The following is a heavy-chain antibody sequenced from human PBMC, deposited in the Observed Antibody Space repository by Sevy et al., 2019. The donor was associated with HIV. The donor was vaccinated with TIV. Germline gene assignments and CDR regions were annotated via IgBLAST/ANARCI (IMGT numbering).Heavy chain of an antibody. CDR2: IKFDGTTA. CDR3: AKNGRTAAN. CDR1: GFSFSSEW. D-gene: IGHD2-15*01. V-gene: IGHV3-7*01. Sequence: GGSLRLSCVASGFSFSSEWMNWIRQAPGRGLEWVTSIKFDGTTAYYLDSVRGRFTVSRDNAKNSLYLQMGSLRVEDTAVYYCAKNGRTAANCGQGTLVTVSS. J-gene: IGHJ4*02.